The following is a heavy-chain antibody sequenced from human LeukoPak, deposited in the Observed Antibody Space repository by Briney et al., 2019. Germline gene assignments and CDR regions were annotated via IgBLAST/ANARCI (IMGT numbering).Heavy chain of an antibody. CDR1: GYTFTDYT. J-gene: IGHJ4*02. CDR2: INGGSGNT. Sequence: ASVRVSCTASGYTFTDYTMHWLRQAPGQRLDWMGWINGGSGNTKYSPEFQGRVTITRDTSASTAYMELSSLRSEDTAVYYCANPRYDSSGYYYVDWGQGTLVTVSS. V-gene: IGHV1-3*01. D-gene: IGHD3-22*01. CDR3: ANPRYDSSGYYYVD.